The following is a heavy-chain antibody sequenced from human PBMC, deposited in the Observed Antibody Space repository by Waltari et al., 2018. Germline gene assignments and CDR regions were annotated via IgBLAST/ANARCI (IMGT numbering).Heavy chain of an antibody. CDR3: ARVYSNYKHDGMDV. J-gene: IGHJ6*02. Sequence: QVQLQESGPGLVKPSETLSLTCTVSGGSISSHYWSWIRQPPGKGLEWIGYIYYSGSTNYNPSLTSRVTISVDTSKNQFSLKLSSVTAADTAVYYCARVYSNYKHDGMDVWGQGTTVTVSS. V-gene: IGHV4-59*11. D-gene: IGHD4-4*01. CDR1: GGSISSHY. CDR2: IYYSGST.